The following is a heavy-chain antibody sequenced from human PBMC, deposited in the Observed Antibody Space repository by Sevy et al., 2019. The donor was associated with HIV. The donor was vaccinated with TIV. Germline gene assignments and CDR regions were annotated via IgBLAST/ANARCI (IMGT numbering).Heavy chain of an antibody. CDR2: ISGSGGST. J-gene: IGHJ4*02. CDR3: AKGGFTMVRGVFDY. D-gene: IGHD3-10*01. CDR1: GFSFSSYA. Sequence: GGSLRLSCAASGFSFSSYAMSWARQTPGKGLEWVSAISGSGGSTYYADSVKGRFTISRDNSKNTLYLQMNSLRAEDTAVYYCAKGGFTMVRGVFDYWGQGTLVTVSS. V-gene: IGHV3-23*01.